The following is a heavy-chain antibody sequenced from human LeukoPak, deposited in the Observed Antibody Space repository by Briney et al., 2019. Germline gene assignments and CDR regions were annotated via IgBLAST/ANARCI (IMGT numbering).Heavy chain of an antibody. CDR1: GGTFSSYA. CDR2: IIPIFGTA. D-gene: IGHD2-2*01. CDR3: ARWMSYCSSTSCYPNTYYDFWSGPARIWTNWFDP. Sequence: ASVKVSCKASGGTFSSYAISWVRQAPGQGLEWMGGIIPIFGTANYAQKFQGRVTITADKSTSTAYMELSSLRSEDTAVYYCARWMSYCSSTSCYPNTYYDFWSGPARIWTNWFDPWGQGTLVTASS. V-gene: IGHV1-69*06. J-gene: IGHJ5*02.